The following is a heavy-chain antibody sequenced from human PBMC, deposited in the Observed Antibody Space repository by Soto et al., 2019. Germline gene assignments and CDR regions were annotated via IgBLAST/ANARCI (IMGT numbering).Heavy chain of an antibody. J-gene: IGHJ6*02. D-gene: IGHD4-4*01. CDR1: GFTFSSYA. CDR2: ISYDGSNK. Sequence: GGSLRLSCAASGFTFSSYAMHWVRQALGKGLEWVAVISYDGSNKYYADSVKGRFTISRDNSKNTLYLQMNSLRAEDTAVYYCARDYSNTYGMDGWGQGITVTGSS. V-gene: IGHV3-30-3*01. CDR3: ARDYSNTYGMDG.